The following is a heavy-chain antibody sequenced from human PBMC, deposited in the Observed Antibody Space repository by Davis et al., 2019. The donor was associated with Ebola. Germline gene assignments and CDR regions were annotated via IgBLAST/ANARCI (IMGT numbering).Heavy chain of an antibody. CDR3: AKDSGAAAGTC. CDR1: GFTFSNAW. D-gene: IGHD6-13*01. Sequence: ESLKISCAASGFTFSNAWMSWVREAPGKGLEWVSAISGSGGSTYYADSVKGRFTISRDNSKNTLYLQRNSLRAEGTAVYYCAKDSGAAAGTCWGQGTLVTVSS. CDR2: ISGSGGST. J-gene: IGHJ4*02. V-gene: IGHV3-23*01.